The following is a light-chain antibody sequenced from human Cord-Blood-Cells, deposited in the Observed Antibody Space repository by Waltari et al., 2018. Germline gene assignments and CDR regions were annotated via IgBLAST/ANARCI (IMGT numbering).Light chain of an antibody. Sequence: DIVMTQSPDSLAVSLGERATINCKSSQSVLYSSNNKNYLAWYQQKPGQPPKLLIYWASSRESGVPDRVRGSGSGTDFTLTISSLQAEDVAVYYCQQYYSTPTFGQGTKVEIK. CDR3: QQYYSTPT. CDR2: WAS. J-gene: IGKJ1*01. CDR1: QSVLYSSNNKNY. V-gene: IGKV4-1*01.